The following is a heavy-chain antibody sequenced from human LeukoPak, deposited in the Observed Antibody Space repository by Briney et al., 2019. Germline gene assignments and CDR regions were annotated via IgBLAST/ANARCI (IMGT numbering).Heavy chain of an antibody. J-gene: IGHJ3*02. CDR3: ARLTALAGHRGAFDI. D-gene: IGHD6-19*01. Sequence: SETLSLTCTVSGGSIGSYYWSWIRQPPGKGLEWIGYIYTSGSTNYNPSLKSRVTISVDTSKNQFSLHLSSVTAADTAIYYCARLTALAGHRGAFDIWGPGTMVTVSS. V-gene: IGHV4-4*09. CDR2: IYTSGST. CDR1: GGSIGSYY.